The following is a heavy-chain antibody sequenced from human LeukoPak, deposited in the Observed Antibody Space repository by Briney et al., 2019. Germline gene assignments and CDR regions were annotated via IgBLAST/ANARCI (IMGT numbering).Heavy chain of an antibody. J-gene: IGHJ6*02. CDR1: GLTFNSYG. CDR3: ANDYGSGSRSYYYYGMDV. V-gene: IGHV3-30*18. CDR2: ISYDGSNK. Sequence: GGSLRLSCAASGLTFNSYGMHWVRQAPGKGLEWVAVISYDGSNKYYADSVKGRFTVSRDNSKNTLYLQMNGLRAEDTAVYFCANDYGSGSRSYYYYGMDVWGQGTTVTVSS. D-gene: IGHD3-10*01.